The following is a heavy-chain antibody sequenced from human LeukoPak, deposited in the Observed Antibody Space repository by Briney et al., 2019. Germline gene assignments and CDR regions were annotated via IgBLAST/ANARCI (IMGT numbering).Heavy chain of an antibody. J-gene: IGHJ4*02. V-gene: IGHV3-23*01. Sequence: GGSLRLSCAASGFTSSTYAMTWIRQAPGKGLDWVSAVRGSGSATYYADSVEGRFTISRDNSNSMLYLQVTSLEVEDTAMYYCVKTSRRDSTYDSPFDYWGQGTLVTVSS. CDR3: VKTSRRDSTYDSPFDY. D-gene: IGHD4-11*01. CDR1: GFTSSTYA. CDR2: VRGSGSAT.